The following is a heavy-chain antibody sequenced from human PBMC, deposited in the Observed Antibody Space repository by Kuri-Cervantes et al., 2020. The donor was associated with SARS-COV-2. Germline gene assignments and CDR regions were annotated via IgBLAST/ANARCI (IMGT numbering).Heavy chain of an antibody. Sequence: GSLRLSCTVSGGSISSSSYYWGWIRQPPGKGLEWIGSIYYSGSTYYNPSLKSRVTISVDTSKNQFSLKLSSVTAADTAVYYCARAVGSPLEMATKAAGNYFDHWGQGTLVTVSS. CDR2: IYYSGST. J-gene: IGHJ4*02. CDR1: GGSISSSSYY. CDR3: ARAVGSPLEMATKAAGNYFDH. D-gene: IGHD5-24*01. V-gene: IGHV4-39*07.